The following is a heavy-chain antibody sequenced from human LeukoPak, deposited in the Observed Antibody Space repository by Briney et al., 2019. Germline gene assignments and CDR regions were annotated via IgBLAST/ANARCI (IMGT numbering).Heavy chain of an antibody. D-gene: IGHD1-26*01. CDR1: GFTFSSYA. CDR2: ISGSGGST. J-gene: IGHJ4*02. CDR3: AKDQTRSGSYDY. V-gene: IGHV3-23*01. Sequence: PGGSLRLSCAASGFTFSSYAMSWVRQAPGKGLEWVSAISGSGGSTYYADSVKGRFTTSRDNSKNTLCLQMNSLRAEDTAVYYCAKDQTRSGSYDYWGQGTLVTVSS.